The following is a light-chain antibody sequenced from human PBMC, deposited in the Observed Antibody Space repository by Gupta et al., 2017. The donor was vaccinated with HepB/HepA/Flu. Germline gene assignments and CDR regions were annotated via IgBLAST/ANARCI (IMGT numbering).Light chain of an antibody. J-gene: IGKJ1*01. CDR1: QSVLYSSNNKNY. CDR3: QQYYSTPKT. V-gene: IGKV4-1*01. Sequence: DIVMTQSPDSLAVSLGERATINGKSSQSVLYSSNNKNYLAWYQQKPGQPPKLLIYWASTRESGVPDRFSGSGSGTDFTLTISSLQAEDVAIYYCQQYYSTPKTFGRGTKVEIK. CDR2: WAS.